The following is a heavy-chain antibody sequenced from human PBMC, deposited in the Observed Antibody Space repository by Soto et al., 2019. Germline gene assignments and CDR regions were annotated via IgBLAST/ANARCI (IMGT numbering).Heavy chain of an antibody. D-gene: IGHD3-9*01. J-gene: IGHJ4*02. CDR3: ATVFDWEGQFDY. CDR1: GFSLSNARMG. Sequence: QVTLKESGPVLVKPTETLTLTCTVSGFSLSNARMGVSWIRQPPGKALEWLAHIFSNDEKSYSTSLKTRLTISKYTSKRQVVLTMTNMDPVDTATYYCATVFDWEGQFDYWGQGTLVTVSS. V-gene: IGHV2-26*01. CDR2: IFSNDEK.